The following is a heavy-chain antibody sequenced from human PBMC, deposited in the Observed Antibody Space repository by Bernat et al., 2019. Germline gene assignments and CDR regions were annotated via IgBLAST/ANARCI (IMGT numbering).Heavy chain of an antibody. D-gene: IGHD6-19*01. CDR2: IWYDGSNK. J-gene: IGHJ4*02. CDR1: GFTFSSYG. Sequence: QVQLVESGGGVVQPGRSLRLSCAASGFTFSSYGMHWVRQAPGKGLEWVAVIWYDGSNKYYADSVKGRFTISRDNSKNTLYLQMNSLRAEDTAVYYCARDRSEYGWYFDYWGQGTLVTVFS. V-gene: IGHV3-33*01. CDR3: ARDRSEYGWYFDY.